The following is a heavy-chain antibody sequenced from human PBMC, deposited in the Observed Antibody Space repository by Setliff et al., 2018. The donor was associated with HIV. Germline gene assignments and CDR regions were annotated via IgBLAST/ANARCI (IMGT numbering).Heavy chain of an antibody. V-gene: IGHV4-39*01. CDR3: ASHLPPYSGNFDY. Sequence: TLSLTCTVSGGSISSSSYYWGWIRQPPGKGLVWIGTIYYSGNTYYNPSLKSRVTISVDTSKNQISLKLSSVTAADTAVYYCASHLPPYSGNFDYWGHGTLVTVSS. CDR2: IYYSGNT. CDR1: GGSISSSSYY. D-gene: IGHD1-26*01. J-gene: IGHJ4*01.